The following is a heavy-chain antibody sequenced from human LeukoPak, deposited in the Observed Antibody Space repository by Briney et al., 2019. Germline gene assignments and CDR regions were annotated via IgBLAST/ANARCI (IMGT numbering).Heavy chain of an antibody. CDR1: GFTFSSYA. J-gene: IGHJ4*02. V-gene: IGHV3-30-3*01. CDR2: ISYDGSNK. Sequence: GRSLSLSCAASGFTFSSYAMHWVRQAPGKGLEWVAVISYDGSNKYYADSVKGRFTISRDNSKNTLYLQMNSLRAEDAAVYYCARDYDILTGYYPFDYWGQGTLVTVSS. CDR3: ARDYDILTGYYPFDY. D-gene: IGHD3-9*01.